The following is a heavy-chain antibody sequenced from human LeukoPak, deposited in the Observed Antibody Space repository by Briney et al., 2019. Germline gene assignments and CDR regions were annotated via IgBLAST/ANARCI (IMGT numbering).Heavy chain of an antibody. Sequence: PGGSLRLSCAAFGFTVSSNYMSWVRQAPGKGLEWVSVIYSGGSTYYADSVKGRFTISRDNSKNTLYLQMNSLRAEDTAVYYCAKDYSSSWYHYYYYYMDVWGKGTTVTISS. CDR2: IYSGGST. V-gene: IGHV3-66*01. D-gene: IGHD6-13*01. J-gene: IGHJ6*03. CDR1: GFTVSSNY. CDR3: AKDYSSSWYHYYYYYMDV.